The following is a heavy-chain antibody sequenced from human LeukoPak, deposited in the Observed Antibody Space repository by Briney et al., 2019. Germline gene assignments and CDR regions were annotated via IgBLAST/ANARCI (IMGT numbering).Heavy chain of an antibody. CDR2: IYYSGST. V-gene: IGHV4-39*07. Sequence: SETLSLTCTVSGGSISSSSYYWGWIRQPPGKGLEWIGSIYYSGSTYYNPSLKSRVTISVDTSKNQFSLKLSSVTAADTAVYYCARDGEQLVVQYFDYWGQGTLVTVSS. J-gene: IGHJ4*02. CDR3: ARDGEQLVVQYFDY. D-gene: IGHD6-6*01. CDR1: GGSISSSSYY.